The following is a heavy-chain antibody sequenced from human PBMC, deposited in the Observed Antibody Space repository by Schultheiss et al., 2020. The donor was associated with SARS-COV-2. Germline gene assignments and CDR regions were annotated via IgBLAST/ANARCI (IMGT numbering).Heavy chain of an antibody. CDR3: ARGQYCSGGSCYSVFDY. Sequence: SQTLSLTCTVSGGSISSGGYYWSWIRQHTGKGLEWIGYIYYSGSTNYNPSLKSRVTISVDTSKNQFSLKLSSVTAADTAVYYCARGQYCSGGSCYSVFDYWGQGTLVTVSS. CDR2: IYYSGST. V-gene: IGHV4-31*03. CDR1: GGSISSGGYY. J-gene: IGHJ4*02. D-gene: IGHD2-15*01.